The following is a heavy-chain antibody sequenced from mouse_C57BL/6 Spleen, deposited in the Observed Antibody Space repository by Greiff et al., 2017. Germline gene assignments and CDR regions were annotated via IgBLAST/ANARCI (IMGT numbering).Heavy chain of an antibody. V-gene: IGHV1-42*01. Sequence: VQLQQSGPELVKPGASVKISCKASGYSFTGYYMNWVKQSPEKSLEWIGEINPSTGGTTYNQKFKAKATLTVDKSSSTAYMQLKSLTSEDSAVYYCARHYSKGYYAMDYWGQGTSVTVSS. D-gene: IGHD2-5*01. CDR2: INPSTGGT. CDR3: ARHYSKGYYAMDY. CDR1: GYSFTGYY. J-gene: IGHJ4*01.